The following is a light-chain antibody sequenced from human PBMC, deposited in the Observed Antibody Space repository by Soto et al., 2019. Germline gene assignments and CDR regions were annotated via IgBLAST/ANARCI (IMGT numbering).Light chain of an antibody. CDR1: SSTIGTNT. CDR3: AAWDDSLNGPV. Sequence: QSVLTQPPSASGTPGQGVTISCSGSSSTIGTNTVNWYQQLPGTAPKLLIYNNDQRPSGVPDRFSGSKSGISASLAISGLQSEDEADYYCAAWDDSLNGPVFGGGTKLTVL. CDR2: NND. V-gene: IGLV1-44*01. J-gene: IGLJ3*02.